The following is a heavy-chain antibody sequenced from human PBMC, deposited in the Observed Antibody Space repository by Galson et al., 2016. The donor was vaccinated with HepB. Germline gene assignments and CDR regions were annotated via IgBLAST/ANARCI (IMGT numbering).Heavy chain of an antibody. D-gene: IGHD4-17*01. V-gene: IGHV1-8*01. J-gene: IGHJ3*02. CDR2: MNPNGGNS. CDR3: AVALVTTRHNAFDI. Sequence: SVKVSCKASGYTFTSYDINWVRQAPGQGLEWMGRMNPNGGNSGYAQKFQGRVTMTRNSSISTAYMEMRSLRSEDTAVYYCAVALVTTRHNAFDIWGQGTMVTVSS. CDR1: GYTFTSYD.